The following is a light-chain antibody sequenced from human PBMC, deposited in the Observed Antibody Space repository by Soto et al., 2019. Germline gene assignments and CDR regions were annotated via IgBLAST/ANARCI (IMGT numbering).Light chain of an antibody. CDR3: QQRSNWLT. J-gene: IGKJ4*01. CDR1: QSISSY. CDR2: YAS. Sequence: EIVMTQSPATLSVSPGERATLSCRASQSISSYLAWYQQKPGQAPRLLIYYASNRATGIPPRFSGSGSGTDFTLTISNLEPEDFAVYYCQQRSNWLTFGGGTKVDIK. V-gene: IGKV3-11*01.